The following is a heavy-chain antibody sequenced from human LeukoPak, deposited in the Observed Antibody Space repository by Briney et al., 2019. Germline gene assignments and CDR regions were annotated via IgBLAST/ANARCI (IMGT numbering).Heavy chain of an antibody. CDR3: ARGPPRYDYVWGSYRSPHFDY. CDR1: GGSFSGYY. Sequence: SETLSLTCAVYGGSFSGYYWSWIRQPPGKGLEWIGEINHSGSTNYSPSLKSRVTISVDTSKNQFSLKLSSVTAADTAVYYCARGPPRYDYVWGSYRSPHFDYWGQGTLVTVSS. J-gene: IGHJ4*02. D-gene: IGHD3-16*02. CDR2: INHSGST. V-gene: IGHV4-34*01.